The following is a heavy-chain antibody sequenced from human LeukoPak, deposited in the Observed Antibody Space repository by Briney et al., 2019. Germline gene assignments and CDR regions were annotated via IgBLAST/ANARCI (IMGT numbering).Heavy chain of an antibody. CDR2: ISASVGTN. CDR1: GFSFTTSD. J-gene: IGHJ4*02. CDR3: AKLTGFCSGNNCYSGFDY. D-gene: IGHD2-15*01. V-gene: IGHV3-23*01. Sequence: GGSLRLSCAAPGFSFTTSDMSWVRQASGRGLEWVSTISASVGTNYYADSVKGRFSISRDNSKNTLFLQMNSLRAEDTAVYYCAKLTGFCSGNNCYSGFDYWGQGTLVTVSS.